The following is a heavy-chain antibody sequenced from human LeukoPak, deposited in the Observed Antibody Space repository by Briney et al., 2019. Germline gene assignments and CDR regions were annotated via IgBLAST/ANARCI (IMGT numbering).Heavy chain of an antibody. CDR2: MYTSGIT. Sequence: PSETLSLTCTVSGDSFSSYFWSWIRQPAGKGLEWIGRMYTSGITNSNPSLKSRVTMSVDTSKNLFSLNLTSVTAADTAVYYCAREITGTRGVDYWGQGILVTVSS. CDR3: AREITGTRGVDY. V-gene: IGHV4-4*07. CDR1: GDSFSSYF. J-gene: IGHJ4*02. D-gene: IGHD1-7*01.